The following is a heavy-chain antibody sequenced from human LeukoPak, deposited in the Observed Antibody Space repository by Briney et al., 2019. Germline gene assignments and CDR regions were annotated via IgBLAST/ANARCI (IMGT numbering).Heavy chain of an antibody. CDR3: TRMHPYCTTTSCPRS. CDR2: ISSGGTYI. Sequence: GGSLRLSCAASGFSFSSSSTNWVRQAPGKGLEWVSSISSGGTYIYSADSVKGRFTISRDNAKNSLYLQMNSLRAEDTAVYYCTRMHPYCTTTSCPRSWGQGTLVTVSS. J-gene: IGHJ4*02. D-gene: IGHD2-2*01. CDR1: GFSFSSSS. V-gene: IGHV3-21*01.